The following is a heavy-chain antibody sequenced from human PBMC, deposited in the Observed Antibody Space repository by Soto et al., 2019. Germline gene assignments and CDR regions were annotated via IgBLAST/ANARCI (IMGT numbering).Heavy chain of an antibody. D-gene: IGHD2-15*01. CDR1: GFTFTNYA. CDR3: AKGYCSGSCFPFDY. V-gene: IGHV3-23*01. J-gene: IGHJ4*02. Sequence: GGSLRLSCASSGFTFTNYAMSWVRQAPGKGLEWVSAISGSGGSTYYADSVKGRFTISRDNSRNTLYLQMNSLRAEDTAVYYCAKGYCSGSCFPFDYWGQGTLVTVSS. CDR2: ISGSGGST.